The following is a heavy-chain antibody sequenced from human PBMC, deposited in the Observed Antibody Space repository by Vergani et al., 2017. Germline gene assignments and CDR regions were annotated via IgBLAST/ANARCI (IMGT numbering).Heavy chain of an antibody. CDR3: ARGSFWSGYYPRYMDV. D-gene: IGHD3-3*01. V-gene: IGHV3-21*01. CDR2: ISSSSSYI. J-gene: IGHJ6*03. CDR1: GFTFSSYS. Sequence: EVQLLESGGGLVQPGGSLRLSCAASGFTFSSYSMNWVRQAPGKGLEWVSSISSSSSYIYYADSVKGRFTISRENAKNSLYLQRNSLRAGDTAVYYCARGSFWSGYYPRYMDVWGKGP.